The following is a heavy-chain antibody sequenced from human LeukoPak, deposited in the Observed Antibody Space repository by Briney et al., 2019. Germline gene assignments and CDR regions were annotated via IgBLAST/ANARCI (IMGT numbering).Heavy chain of an antibody. CDR2: INHSGST. CDR3: ARGGSSGWNNWFDP. V-gene: IGHV4-34*01. D-gene: IGHD6-19*01. CDR1: GGSFSGYY. J-gene: IGHJ5*02. Sequence: SEPLSLTCAVYGGSFSGYYWSWIRQPPGKGLECIGEINHSGSTNYNPSLKSRVTISVDTSKNQFSLKLSSVTAADTAVYYCARGGSSGWNNWFDPWGQGTLVTVSS.